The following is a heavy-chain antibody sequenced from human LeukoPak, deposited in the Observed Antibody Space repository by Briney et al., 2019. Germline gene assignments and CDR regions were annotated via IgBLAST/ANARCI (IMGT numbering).Heavy chain of an antibody. CDR2: ISSSSSYI. J-gene: IGHJ4*02. D-gene: IGHD2-2*01. CDR3: ARSGSSTSCDY. Sequence: GGSLRLSCAASGFTFSSYSMNWVRQAPGKGLEWVSSISSSSSYIYYADSVKVRFTISRDSAKNSLYLQMNSLRAEDTAVYYCARSGSSTSCDYWGQGTLVTVSS. V-gene: IGHV3-21*01. CDR1: GFTFSSYS.